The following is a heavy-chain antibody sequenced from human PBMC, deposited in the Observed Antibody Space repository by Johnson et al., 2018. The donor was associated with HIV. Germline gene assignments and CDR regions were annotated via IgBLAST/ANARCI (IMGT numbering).Heavy chain of an antibody. D-gene: IGHD3-10*01. CDR3: ASEVRGVLDI. V-gene: IGHV3-NL1*01. J-gene: IGHJ3*02. CDR2: IYSGGST. CDR1: GFIFRNYG. Sequence: QVQLVESGGGVVQPGGSLRLSCAASGFIFRNYGMHWVRQAPGKGLEWVSVIYSGGSTYYADSVKGRFTISRDNSKNTLYLQMNSLRVEDTAVYYCASEVRGVLDIWGQGTMVTVSS.